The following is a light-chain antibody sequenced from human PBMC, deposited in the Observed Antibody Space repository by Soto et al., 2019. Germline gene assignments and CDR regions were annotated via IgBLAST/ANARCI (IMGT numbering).Light chain of an antibody. V-gene: IGKV3D-20*02. CDR1: QSVTSSY. J-gene: IGKJ1*01. CDR2: GAS. Sequence: ETVVTKSPRTLSMTPGERATLSCRASQSVTSSYVAWYQQKPGQAPRRLIFGASNRATGIPARFSGSWSGTAFTLTIIGLGPEHSEVYYCQQRRNWHTTWTFAQGTKVDIK. CDR3: QQRRNWHTTWT.